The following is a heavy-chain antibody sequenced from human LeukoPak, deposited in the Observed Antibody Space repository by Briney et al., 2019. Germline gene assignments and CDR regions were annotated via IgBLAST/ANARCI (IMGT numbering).Heavy chain of an antibody. J-gene: IGHJ5*02. CDR3: AREVGLAVGTNSYPPNWFDP. V-gene: IGHV4-59*01. CDR1: GGSISSYY. D-gene: IGHD6-19*01. CDR2: IYYSGST. Sequence: SETLSLTCTVSGGSISSYYWSWIRRPPGKGLEWIGYIYYSGSTNYNPSLKSRVTISVDTSKNQFSLKLSSVTAADTAVYYCAREVGLAVGTNSYPPNWFDPWGQGTLVTVSS.